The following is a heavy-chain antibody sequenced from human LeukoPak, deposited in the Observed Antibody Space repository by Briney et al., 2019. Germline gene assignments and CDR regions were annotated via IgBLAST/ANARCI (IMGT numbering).Heavy chain of an antibody. D-gene: IGHD4-11*01. V-gene: IGHV3-48*01. J-gene: IGHJ6*03. Sequence: GGSLRLSCAASGFTFSSYSMNWVRQAPGKGLEWVSYISNNSRTIYYADSVKGRFTISRDNAQNSLYLQMNSLRAEDTAVYYCARVDYSNYLLIYYYYYMDVWGKGTTVTVSS. CDR3: ARVDYSNYLLIYYYYYMDV. CDR1: GFTFSSYS. CDR2: ISNNSRTI.